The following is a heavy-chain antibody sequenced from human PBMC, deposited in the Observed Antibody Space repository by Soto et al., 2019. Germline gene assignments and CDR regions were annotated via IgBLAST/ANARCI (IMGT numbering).Heavy chain of an antibody. CDR1: GGSISSYY. D-gene: IGHD3-9*01. Sequence: QVQLQESGPGLVKPSETLSLTCTVSGGSISSYYWSWIRQPPGKGLEWIGYIYYSGSTNYNPSLKSRVTRSVDTSKNQFSLKLSSVTAADTAVSYCARDRDILTGHYGMDVWGQGTTVTVSS. J-gene: IGHJ6*02. CDR3: ARDRDILTGHYGMDV. V-gene: IGHV4-59*01. CDR2: IYYSGST.